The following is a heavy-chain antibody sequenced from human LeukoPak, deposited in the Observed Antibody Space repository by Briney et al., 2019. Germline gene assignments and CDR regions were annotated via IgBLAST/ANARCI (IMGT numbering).Heavy chain of an antibody. CDR3: AREGQGGHSYGDYYYYYYGMDV. Sequence: GGSLRLSCAASGFTVSSNYMSWVRQAPGKGLEWVSVIYSGGSTYYADSVKGRFTISRDNSKNTLYLQMNSLRAEDTAVYYCAREGQGGHSYGDYYYYYYGMDVWGQGTTVTVSS. CDR1: GFTVSSNY. CDR2: IYSGGST. J-gene: IGHJ6*02. D-gene: IGHD5-18*01. V-gene: IGHV3-53*01.